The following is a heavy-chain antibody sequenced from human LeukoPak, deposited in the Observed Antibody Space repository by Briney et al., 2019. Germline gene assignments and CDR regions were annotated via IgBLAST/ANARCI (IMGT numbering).Heavy chain of an antibody. CDR1: GYSFTSYW. CDR3: ARSRQDVVVTPKYYFDY. Sequence: GESLKISCKGSGYSFTSYWIGWVRQMPGKGLEWMGIIYPGDSDTRYSPSFQGQVTISADKSISTAYLQWSSLKASDTAMYYCARSRQDVVVTPKYYFDYWGQGTLVTVSS. J-gene: IGHJ4*02. D-gene: IGHD2-21*02. V-gene: IGHV5-51*01. CDR2: IYPGDSDT.